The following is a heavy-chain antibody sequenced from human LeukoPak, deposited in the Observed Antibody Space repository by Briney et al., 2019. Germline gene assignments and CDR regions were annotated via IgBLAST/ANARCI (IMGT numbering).Heavy chain of an antibody. V-gene: IGHV3-23*01. J-gene: IGHJ4*02. D-gene: IGHD6-13*01. CDR1: GFTFSTYA. CDR3: AKATLSSWYPFDY. CDR2: ISGSGGST. Sequence: GGSLRLSCAASGFTFSTYAMSWVRQAPGKGLERVSAISGSGGSTYFADSVRGRFTISRDYSKNTLYLQMNSLRVEDTAIYYCAKATLSSWYPFDYWGQGTLVTVSS.